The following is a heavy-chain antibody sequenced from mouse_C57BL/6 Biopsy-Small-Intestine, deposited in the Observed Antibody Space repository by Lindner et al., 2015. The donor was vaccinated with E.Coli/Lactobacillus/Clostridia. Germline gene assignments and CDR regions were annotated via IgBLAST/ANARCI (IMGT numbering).Heavy chain of an antibody. V-gene: IGHV5-17*01. J-gene: IGHJ2*01. D-gene: IGHD1-1*01. CDR3: ARKHYYGNNYFDF. CDR2: ISSGSSTI. Sequence: VQLQESGGGLVKPGGSLKLSCAASGFTFSDYGMHWVRQAPEKGLEWIAYISSGSSTIYYADTVKGRFTISRDNAKKTLSLQMTSLRSEDTAMYYCARKHYYGNNYFDFWGQGTTLTVSS. CDR1: GFTFSDYG.